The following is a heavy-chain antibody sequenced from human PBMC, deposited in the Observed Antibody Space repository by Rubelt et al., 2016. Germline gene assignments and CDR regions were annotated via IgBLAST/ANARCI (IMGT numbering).Heavy chain of an antibody. CDR2: IYHSGST. CDR1: GGSISSSNW. V-gene: IGHV4-4*02. CDR3: ASGDTYYYGSGPPDY. Sequence: QVQLQESGPGLVKPSGTLSLTCAVSGGSISSSNWWSWVRQPPGKGLEWIGEIYHSGSTNYNPSPKGRFTISVEKSQNQFSLRLGSVTVSDTAVYDCASGDTYYYGSGPPDYWGQGTLVTVSS. D-gene: IGHD3-10*01. J-gene: IGHJ4*02.